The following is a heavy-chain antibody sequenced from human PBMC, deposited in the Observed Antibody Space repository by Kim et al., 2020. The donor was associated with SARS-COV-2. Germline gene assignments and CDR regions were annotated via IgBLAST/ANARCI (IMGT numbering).Heavy chain of an antibody. CDR3: AKRAVVVSASPWFDY. Sequence: ASVRGRITNTTDNSKNTLYMQVNSLGAEDAAVYYCAKRAVVVSASPWFDYWGQGTLVTVSS. V-gene: IGHV3-23*01. J-gene: IGHJ4*02. D-gene: IGHD2-21*02.